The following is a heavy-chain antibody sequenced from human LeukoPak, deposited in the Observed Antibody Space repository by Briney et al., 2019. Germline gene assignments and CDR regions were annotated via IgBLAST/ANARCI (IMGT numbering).Heavy chain of an antibody. CDR1: GGSISSYY. V-gene: IGHV4-59*01. CDR3: AGRAAAYYYYGMDV. CDR2: IYYSGST. Sequence: SETLSLTCTVSGGSISSYYWSWIRQPPGKGLEWIGYIYYSGSTNYNPSLKSRVTISVDTSKNQFSLKLSSVTAADTAVYYCAGRAAAYYYYGMDVWGQGTTVTVSS. D-gene: IGHD6-13*01. J-gene: IGHJ6*02.